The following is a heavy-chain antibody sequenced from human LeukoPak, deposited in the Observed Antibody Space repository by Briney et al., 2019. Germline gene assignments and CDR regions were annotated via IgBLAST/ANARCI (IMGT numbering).Heavy chain of an antibody. CDR3: ARGTGYSGIWSWYFDL. V-gene: IGHV4-30-2*01. D-gene: IGHD6-13*01. CDR1: GGSISSGGYS. Sequence: SQTLSLTCAVSGGSISSGGYSCSWIRQPPGKGLEWIGYIYHSGSTYYNPSLKSRVTISVDRSKNQFSPKLSSVTAADTAVYYCARGTGYSGIWSWYFDLWGRGTLVTVSS. CDR2: IYHSGST. J-gene: IGHJ2*01.